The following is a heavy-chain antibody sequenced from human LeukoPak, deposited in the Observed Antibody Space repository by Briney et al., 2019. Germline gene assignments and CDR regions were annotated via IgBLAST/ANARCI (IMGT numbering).Heavy chain of an antibody. CDR3: ARTTYDSSDY. V-gene: IGHV4-39*01. J-gene: IGHJ4*02. Sequence: SETLSLTCTVSGGSISSSSYYWGWIRQPPGKGLEWIGSIYYSGSTYYNPSLKSRATVSVDTSKNQFSLKLNSVTAADTAVYYCARTTYDSSDYWGQGTLVTVSS. CDR2: IYYSGST. D-gene: IGHD5-12*01. CDR1: GGSISSSSYY.